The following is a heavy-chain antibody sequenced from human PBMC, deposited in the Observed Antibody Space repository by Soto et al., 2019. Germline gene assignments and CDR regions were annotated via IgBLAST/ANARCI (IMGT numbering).Heavy chain of an antibody. CDR2: IYPGDSDT. D-gene: IGHD5-18*01. V-gene: IGHV5-51*01. CDR3: ARPPTAMANAYYFDY. Sequence: GVSLKISCKGSGYSFTSYWIGWVRQVPGKGLEWMGIIYPGDSDTRYSPSFQGQVTISADKSISTAYLQWCSLKASDTAMYYCARPPTAMANAYYFDYWGQGTLVTVSS. CDR1: GYSFTSYW. J-gene: IGHJ4*02.